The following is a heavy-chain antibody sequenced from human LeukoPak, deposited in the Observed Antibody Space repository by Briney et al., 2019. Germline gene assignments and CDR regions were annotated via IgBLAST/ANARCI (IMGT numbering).Heavy chain of an antibody. D-gene: IGHD6-13*01. V-gene: IGHV3-48*03. Sequence: GSLRLSCAASGFTFSSYEMNWVRQAPGRGLDWVSYISSSGSTIYYADSVKGRFTIARDNAKNSLYLQMNSLRAEDTAVYYCARGDEQQLPIVGWGQGTLVTVSS. CDR2: ISSSGSTI. J-gene: IGHJ4*02. CDR3: ARGDEQQLPIVG. CDR1: GFTFSSYE.